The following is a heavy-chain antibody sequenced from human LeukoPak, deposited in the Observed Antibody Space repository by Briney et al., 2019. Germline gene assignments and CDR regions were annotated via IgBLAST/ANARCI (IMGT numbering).Heavy chain of an antibody. CDR2: LLYNGNT. J-gene: IGHJ6*02. V-gene: IGHV4-39*01. D-gene: IGHD1-26*01. Sequence: SETLSLTCTVAGGSISSDVHYCDWIRQAPGKGLEWIGSLLYNGNTWYNPSLESRVTISVDTSENQFSLRLISVNAADTALYFCTRRGSGNGGTYAGMDVWGPGTSVTVSS. CDR3: TRRGSGNGGTYAGMDV. CDR1: GGSISSDVHY.